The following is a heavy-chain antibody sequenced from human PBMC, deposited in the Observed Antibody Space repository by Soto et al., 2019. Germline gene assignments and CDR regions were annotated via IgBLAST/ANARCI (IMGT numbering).Heavy chain of an antibody. CDR2: IRPHNGNT. J-gene: IGHJ4*02. CDR1: GYTFSSIG. Sequence: ASVKVSCKASGYTFSSIGISWVRQAPGQGLEWMGWIRPHNGNTYYAQRLQGRVTMTTDTSTSTAYMELRSLRSDDTAVYYCARDLDGSGNYYTDYWGQGTLVTVYS. D-gene: IGHD3-10*01. CDR3: ARDLDGSGNYYTDY. V-gene: IGHV1-18*01.